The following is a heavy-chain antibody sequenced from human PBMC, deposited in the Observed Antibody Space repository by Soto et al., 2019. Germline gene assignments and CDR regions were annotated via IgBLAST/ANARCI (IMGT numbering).Heavy chain of an antibody. V-gene: IGHV3-21*01. Sequence: EVQLVESGGGLVKPGGSLRLSCAASGFTFSSYSMNWVRQAPGKGLEWVSSISSSSRYIYYADAVKGRFTISRDNAKNSLYLQMNSLRAEDTAVYYCAVLYGDYVDSAFLDYWGEGTLVTVSS. D-gene: IGHD4-17*01. CDR2: ISSSSRYI. CDR3: AVLYGDYVDSAFLDY. CDR1: GFTFSSYS. J-gene: IGHJ4*02.